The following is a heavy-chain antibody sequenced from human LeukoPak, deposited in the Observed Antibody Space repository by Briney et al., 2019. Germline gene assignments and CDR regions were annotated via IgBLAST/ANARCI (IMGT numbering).Heavy chain of an antibody. CDR3: ARGGSSWYRGSFQH. Sequence: ASVKVSCKASGYTFTNYYIHWVRQAPGQGLEWMGIINPSGGSTSYAQIFQGRVTMTRDTSTSTVYMGLSSLRSEDTAVYYCARGGSSWYRGSFQHWGQGTLVTVSS. J-gene: IGHJ1*01. CDR1: GYTFTNYY. CDR2: INPSGGST. D-gene: IGHD6-13*01. V-gene: IGHV1-46*01.